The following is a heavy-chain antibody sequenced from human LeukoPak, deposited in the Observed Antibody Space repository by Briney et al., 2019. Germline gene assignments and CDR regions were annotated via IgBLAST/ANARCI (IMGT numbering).Heavy chain of an antibody. CDR2: ISGSGGST. V-gene: IGHV3-23*01. Sequence: GGSLRLSCAASGFTFSSYAMSWVRQAPGKGLEWVSAISGSGGSTYYADSVKGRFTISRDNSKNTLYLQMTSLRAEDTAAYYCANTISGSYYSPFDYWGQGTLVTVSS. D-gene: IGHD3-10*01. CDR1: GFTFSSYA. CDR3: ANTISGSYYSPFDY. J-gene: IGHJ4*02.